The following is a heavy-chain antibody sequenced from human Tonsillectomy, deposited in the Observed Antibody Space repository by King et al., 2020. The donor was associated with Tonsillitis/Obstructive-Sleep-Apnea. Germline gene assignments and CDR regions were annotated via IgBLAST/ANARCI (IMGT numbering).Heavy chain of an antibody. Sequence: VQLVESGGGLVKPGGSLRLSCAASGFTFSSFSMTWVRQAPGKGLEWLSSISSSSSYIYYADSVKGRFPISRDNAKNSLYLQMNSLRAEDTAVYYCARGDIVIVPSAIGDWGQGTLVTVSS. J-gene: IGHJ4*02. V-gene: IGHV3-21*01. CDR3: ARGDIVIVPSAIGD. CDR1: GFTFSSFS. D-gene: IGHD2-2*02. CDR2: ISSSSSYI.